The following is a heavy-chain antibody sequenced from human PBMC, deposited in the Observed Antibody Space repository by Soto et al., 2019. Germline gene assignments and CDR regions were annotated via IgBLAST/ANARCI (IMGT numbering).Heavy chain of an antibody. CDR3: ARSKYSSSWYPDY. Sequence: GGSLRLSCAASGFTFSSYSMNWVRQAPGKGLEWVSSISSSSSYIYYADSVKGRFTTSRDNAKNSLYLQMNSLRAEDTAVYYCARSKYSSSWYPDYWGQGTLVTVSS. D-gene: IGHD6-13*01. CDR2: ISSSSSYI. V-gene: IGHV3-21*01. J-gene: IGHJ4*02. CDR1: GFTFSSYS.